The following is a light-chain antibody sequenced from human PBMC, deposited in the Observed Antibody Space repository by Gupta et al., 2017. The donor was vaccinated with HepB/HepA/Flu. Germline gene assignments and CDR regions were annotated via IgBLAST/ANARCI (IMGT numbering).Light chain of an antibody. Sequence: QSVLTQPPSASGAPGPRVTIPCPGSSSNIGAGYDVHWYQQLPGTAPKLLIYGNSNRPSGVPYRFSGSKSGTSASLAITELQAEDEADYYCQSYDSSLSAVVFGGGPKLTVL. V-gene: IGLV1-40*01. CDR3: QSYDSSLSAVV. CDR2: GNS. CDR1: SSNIGAGYD. J-gene: IGLJ2*01.